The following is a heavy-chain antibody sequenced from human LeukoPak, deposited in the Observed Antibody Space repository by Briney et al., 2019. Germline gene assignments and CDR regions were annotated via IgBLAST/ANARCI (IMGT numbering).Heavy chain of an antibody. Sequence: GGSLRLSCTASGFSFDTYWMSWVRQAPGKGLEWVANIKQDGSEKDYVDSVKGRFTISRDNAKNSLYLQMNSLRAEDTGVYYCARGNTQSKFRQFDSWGRGSLVTVSS. CDR3: ARGNTQSKFRQFDS. CDR1: GFSFDTYW. V-gene: IGHV3-7*04. J-gene: IGHJ4*02. D-gene: IGHD2-15*01. CDR2: IKQDGSEK.